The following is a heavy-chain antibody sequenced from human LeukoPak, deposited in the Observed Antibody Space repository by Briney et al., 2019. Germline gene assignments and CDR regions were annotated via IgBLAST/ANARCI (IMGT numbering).Heavy chain of an antibody. V-gene: IGHV3-21*01. Sequence: GGSLRLSCAASGFTFSSYSMSWVRQAPGKGLEWVSSISSSSSYIYYADSVKGRFTISRDNAKNSLYLQMNSLRAEDTAVYYCARVPRGELLPQDYWGQGTLVTVSS. CDR1: GFTFSSYS. CDR2: ISSSSSYI. CDR3: ARVPRGELLPQDY. D-gene: IGHD1-26*01. J-gene: IGHJ4*02.